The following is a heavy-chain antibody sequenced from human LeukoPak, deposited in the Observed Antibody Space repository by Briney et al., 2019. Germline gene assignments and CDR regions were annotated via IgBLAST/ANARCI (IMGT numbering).Heavy chain of an antibody. CDR3: ARGDYGSGSSISSARLFTARVY. Sequence: GGSLRLSCAASGFTFSSYAMHWVRQAPGKGLEWVAVISYDGSNKYYADSVKGRFTISRDNSKNTLYLQMNSLRAEDTAVYYCARGDYGSGSSISSARLFTARVYWGQGTLVTVSS. CDR1: GFTFSSYA. V-gene: IGHV3-30*04. D-gene: IGHD3-10*01. J-gene: IGHJ4*02. CDR2: ISYDGSNK.